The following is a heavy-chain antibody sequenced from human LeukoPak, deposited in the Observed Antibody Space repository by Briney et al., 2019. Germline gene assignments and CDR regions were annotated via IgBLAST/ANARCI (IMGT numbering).Heavy chain of an antibody. Sequence: SQTLSLTCAISGDSVSSNSAAWNWIRQSPTRGLEWLGRAYYRSKWYYDYSVSVKSRITINPDTSKNQFSLKLSSVTAADTAVYYCARAREFRSYYYDSSGYLGHDFDYWGQGTLVTVSS. CDR2: AYYRSKWYY. D-gene: IGHD3-22*01. CDR3: ARAREFRSYYYDSSGYLGHDFDY. V-gene: IGHV6-1*01. J-gene: IGHJ4*02. CDR1: GDSVSSNSAA.